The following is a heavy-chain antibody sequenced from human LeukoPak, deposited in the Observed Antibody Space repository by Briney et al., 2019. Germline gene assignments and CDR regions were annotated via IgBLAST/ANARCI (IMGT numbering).Heavy chain of an antibody. J-gene: IGHJ4*02. V-gene: IGHV1-18*01. CDR3: ARGGPGAEILGFFNHGTFFDY. Sequence: GATVTVSCTASGYTFSSYGITWVRQAPGQGLEWMGWISAYSGKPNYAQNLQGRVTMTTDTSTSTAYMELRSLRSDDTAVYYCARGGPGAEILGFFNHGTFFDYWGQGALVTVSS. D-gene: IGHD1-26*01. CDR1: GYTFSSYG. CDR2: ISAYSGKP.